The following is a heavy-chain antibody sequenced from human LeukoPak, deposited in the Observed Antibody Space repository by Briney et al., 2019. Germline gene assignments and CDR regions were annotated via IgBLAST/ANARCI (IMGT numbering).Heavy chain of an antibody. V-gene: IGHV4-34*01. Sequence: PSETLSLTCAVYGGSFSGYYWSWIRQPPGKGLEWIGEINHSGSTNYNPSLKSRVTISVDTSKNQFSLKLSSVTAADTAVYYCARGFPYPAVDYWGQGTLVTVSS. J-gene: IGHJ4*02. D-gene: IGHD6-25*01. CDR3: ARGFPYPAVDY. CDR2: INHSGST. CDR1: GGSFSGYY.